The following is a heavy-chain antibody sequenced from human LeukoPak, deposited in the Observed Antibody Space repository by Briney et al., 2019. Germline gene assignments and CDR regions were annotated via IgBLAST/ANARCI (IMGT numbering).Heavy chain of an antibody. J-gene: IGHJ4*02. Sequence: GASLQISCKGSGSSFTSYWIGWVRQMPGKGLEWMGIIYPDDSDTRYSPSFQGQVTISADKSISTAYLQWSSLKASDTAMYYCARAMTTVTGFDYWGQGTLVTVSS. V-gene: IGHV5-51*01. CDR1: GSSFTSYW. CDR3: ARAMTTVTGFDY. D-gene: IGHD4-17*01. CDR2: IYPDDSDT.